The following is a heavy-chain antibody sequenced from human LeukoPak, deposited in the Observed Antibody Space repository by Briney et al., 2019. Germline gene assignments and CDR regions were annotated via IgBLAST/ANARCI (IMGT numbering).Heavy chain of an antibody. CDR3: ARVRGYSGYVLGYWLDP. J-gene: IGHJ5*02. Sequence: GGSLSLSCAASGFTFSSYDMNWVRQAPGKGLEWVSSISSGGYTIYYADSVKGRFTISRDNAKNSLFLQMNSLRAEDTAVYYCARVRGYSGYVLGYWLDPWGQGTLVTVSS. CDR1: GFTFSSYD. V-gene: IGHV3-48*03. D-gene: IGHD5-12*01. CDR2: ISSGGYTI.